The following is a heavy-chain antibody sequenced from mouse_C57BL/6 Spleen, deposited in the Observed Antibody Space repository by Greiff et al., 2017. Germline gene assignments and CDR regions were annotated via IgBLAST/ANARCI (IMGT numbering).Heavy chain of an antibody. V-gene: IGHV1-62-2*01. CDR3: ARHPKSTNYYGSSYWFAY. CDR2: FYPGSGSI. D-gene: IGHD1-1*01. CDR1: GYTFTEYT. J-gene: IGHJ3*01. Sequence: VMLVESGAELVKPGASVKLSCKASGYTFTEYTIHWVKQRSGQGLEWIGWFYPGSGSIKYNEKFKDKATLTADKSSSTVYMELSRLTSEDSAVYFCARHPKSTNYYGSSYWFAYWGQGTLVTVSA.